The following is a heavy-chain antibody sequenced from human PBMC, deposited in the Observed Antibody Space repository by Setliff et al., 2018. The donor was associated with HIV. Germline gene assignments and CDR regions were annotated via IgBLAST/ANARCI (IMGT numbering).Heavy chain of an antibody. CDR3: ARDSNAPDFQH. CDR2: ISYSGST. CDR1: GGSISTYY. V-gene: IGHV4-59*01. D-gene: IGHD1-1*01. J-gene: IGHJ1*01. Sequence: SETLSLTCAVSGGSISTYYWNWIRQPPGKGLEWIGYISYSGSTTYNPSLKSRVTLSVKTSKNQFSLKLNSVTAADTAVYYCARDSNAPDFQHWGPGTLVTVSS.